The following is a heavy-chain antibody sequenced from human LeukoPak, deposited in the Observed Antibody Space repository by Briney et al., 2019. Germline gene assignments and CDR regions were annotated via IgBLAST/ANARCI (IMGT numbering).Heavy chain of an antibody. J-gene: IGHJ4*02. V-gene: IGHV4-39*07. D-gene: IGHD2-2*01. CDR2: IYFSWST. CDR3: ARDSCSSTSCRKKFDN. Sequence: SETLSLTCTVSGDSISSANYYWGWVRQPPGKGLEWIGRIYFSWSTYYNPSLKSPVTISVETCKVQFSLKLSSVTAADAAVYYCARDSCSSTSCRKKFDNWGQGTLFTVSS. CDR1: GDSISSANYY.